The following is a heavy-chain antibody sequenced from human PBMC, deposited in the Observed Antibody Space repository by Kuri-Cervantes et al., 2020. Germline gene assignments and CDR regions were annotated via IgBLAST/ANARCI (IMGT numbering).Heavy chain of an antibody. Sequence: GESLKISCAASGFTFSSYGMHWVRQAPGKGLEWVAVISYDGSNEYYADSVKGRFTISRDNSKNTLYLQMNSLRAEDTAVYYCAKEGSRYYYYGMDVWGQGTTVTVSS. D-gene: IGHD3-10*01. CDR3: AKEGSRYYYYGMDV. CDR1: GFTFSSYG. J-gene: IGHJ6*02. V-gene: IGHV3-30*18. CDR2: ISYDGSNE.